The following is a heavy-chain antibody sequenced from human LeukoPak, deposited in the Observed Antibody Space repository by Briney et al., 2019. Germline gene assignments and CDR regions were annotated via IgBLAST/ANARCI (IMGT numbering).Heavy chain of an antibody. Sequence: GGSLRLSCAASGFIFNNYGLIWVRQAPGKGLEWVSAISNDGGGTTYADFVKGRFTISRDNSKNTLFLQMNSLRAEDTALYYCAKGSSGYFADLWGQGTLVTVSS. CDR1: GFIFNNYG. V-gene: IGHV3-23*01. J-gene: IGHJ5*02. CDR2: ISNDGGGT. D-gene: IGHD3-22*01. CDR3: AKGSSGYFADL.